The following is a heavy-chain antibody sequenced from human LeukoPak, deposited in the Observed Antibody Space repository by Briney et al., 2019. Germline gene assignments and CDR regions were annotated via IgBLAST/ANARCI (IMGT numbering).Heavy chain of an antibody. CDR2: IYYSGST. J-gene: IGHJ4*02. V-gene: IGHV4-39*01. CDR3: ARHQDYGDVYFDY. CDR1: GGSISSSSYY. Sequence: SETLSLTCTVSGGSISSSSYYWGWIRQPPGKGLEWIGSIYYSGSTYYNPSLKSRVTISVDTSKNQFSLKLSSVTAADTAVYYCARHQDYGDVYFDYWGQGTLVTVSS. D-gene: IGHD4-17*01.